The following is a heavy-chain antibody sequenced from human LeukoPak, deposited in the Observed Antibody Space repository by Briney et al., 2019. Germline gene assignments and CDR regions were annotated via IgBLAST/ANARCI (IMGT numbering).Heavy chain of an antibody. CDR3: ARDLPPLNCPNGVCYYYGMDV. Sequence: PGGSLRLSCAASGFTLSSYEMNWVRLAPGKGLEWRSYISRTGNSIYYADSVKGRFTISRDSAKNSLYLQMNSLRAEDTAVYYCARDLPPLNCPNGVCYYYGMDVWGQGTTVTVSS. CDR1: GFTLSSYE. CDR2: ISRTGNSI. V-gene: IGHV3-48*03. D-gene: IGHD2-8*01. J-gene: IGHJ6*02.